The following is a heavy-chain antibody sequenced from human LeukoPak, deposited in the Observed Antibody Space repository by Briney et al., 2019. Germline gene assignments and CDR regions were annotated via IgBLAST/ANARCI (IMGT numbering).Heavy chain of an antibody. D-gene: IGHD6-13*01. J-gene: IGHJ4*02. V-gene: IGHV3-33*01. CDR1: GFTFSNYG. Sequence: GRSLRLSCAASGFTFSNYGMHWVRQAPGKGLEWVAAIWYDGSNKYYADSVKGRFTISRDNSKDTLYLQMNSLRAEDTAVYYCARVIGTWYVPGGYFDYWGQGTLVTVSS. CDR2: IWYDGSNK. CDR3: ARVIGTWYVPGGYFDY.